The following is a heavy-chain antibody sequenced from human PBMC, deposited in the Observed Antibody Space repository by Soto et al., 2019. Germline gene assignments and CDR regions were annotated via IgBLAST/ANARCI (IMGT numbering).Heavy chain of an antibody. CDR3: ARVYSGSYSDY. V-gene: IGHV4-4*02. J-gene: IGHJ4*02. CDR2: IFHSGST. D-gene: IGHD1-26*01. CDR1: GGSIRSNNR. Sequence: QVQLQESGPGLVKLSGTLSLTCAVSGGSIRSNNRWSWVRQPPGKGLEWIGEIFHSGSTNYNPSLKTRVTISVDKSKNQFSLKLSSVTAADTAVYYCARVYSGSYSDYWGQGTLVTVSS.